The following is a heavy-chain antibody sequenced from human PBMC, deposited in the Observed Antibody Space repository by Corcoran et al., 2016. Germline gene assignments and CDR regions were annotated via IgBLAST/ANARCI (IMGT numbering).Heavy chain of an antibody. D-gene: IGHD6-13*01. CDR1: GYTFSSYN. CDR2: IDPRSGSA. CDR3: ARDSVSWSVDD. J-gene: IGHJ4*02. Sequence: QVHLVQSGAEVKKPGASVKVSCQAPGYTFSSYNMQWVRQAPGQGLEWMGIIDPRSGSATYAQKFQGRVTMTRDTSTSTVYMELSSLRFEDTAGYYCARDSVSWSVDDWGQGTLVTVSS. V-gene: IGHV1-46*01.